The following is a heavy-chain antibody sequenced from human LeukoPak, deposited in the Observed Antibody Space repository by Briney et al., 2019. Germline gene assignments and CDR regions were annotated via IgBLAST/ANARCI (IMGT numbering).Heavy chain of an antibody. V-gene: IGHV3-69-1*01. J-gene: IGHJ4*02. D-gene: IGHD3-22*01. CDR2: ITSGSAP. CDR3: AREVGDAMIP. Sequence: GGSLRLSCAASGFTFCNYAVMWVRQAPGQALEWVSAITSGSAPRQAVSVKGRFTISRDNAKISLYLQMNSLRAEDTAVYYCAREVGDAMIPWGQGTLVTVSS. CDR1: GFTFCNYA.